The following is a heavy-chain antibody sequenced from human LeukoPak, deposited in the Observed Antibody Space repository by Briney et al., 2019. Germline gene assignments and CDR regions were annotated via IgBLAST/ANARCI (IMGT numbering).Heavy chain of an antibody. Sequence: GGSLRLSCAASGFTVSTNYMSWVRQAPGKGLEWVSIIYSGGSTYYADSVKGRFTISRDTSKNTLYLQMNSLRAEDTAVYYCARGAMYYYGSGSYLDCWGQGTLVTVSS. CDR2: IYSGGST. J-gene: IGHJ4*02. CDR1: GFTVSTNY. D-gene: IGHD3-10*01. CDR3: ARGAMYYYGSGSYLDC. V-gene: IGHV3-53*01.